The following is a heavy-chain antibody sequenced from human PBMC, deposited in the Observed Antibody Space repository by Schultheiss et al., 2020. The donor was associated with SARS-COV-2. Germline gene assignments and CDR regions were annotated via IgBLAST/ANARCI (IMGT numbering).Heavy chain of an antibody. D-gene: IGHD3-22*01. V-gene: IGHV4-31*03. J-gene: IGHJ6*02. Sequence: SETLSLTCTVSGGSISSGGYYWSWIRQHPGKGLEWIGYIYYSGSTYYNPSLKSRVTISVDTSKNQFSLKLSSVTAADTAVYYCARHGGLGSGYYSRGYYYYGMDVWGQGTTVTVSS. CDR1: GGSISSGGYY. CDR2: IYYSGST. CDR3: ARHGGLGSGYYSRGYYYYGMDV.